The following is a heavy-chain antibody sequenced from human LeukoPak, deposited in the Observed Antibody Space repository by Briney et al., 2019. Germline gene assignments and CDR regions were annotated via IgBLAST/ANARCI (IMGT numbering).Heavy chain of an antibody. J-gene: IGHJ4*02. CDR3: ARAGRDGYNLIDY. CDR1: GFTFSSYA. D-gene: IGHD5-12*01. Sequence: GRSLRLSCAASGFTFSSYAMHWVRQAPGKGLEWVAVISYDGSNKYYADSVKGRFTISRDNSKNTLYLQMNSLRGEDTALYYCARAGRDGYNLIDYWGQGTLVTVSS. CDR2: ISYDGSNK. V-gene: IGHV3-30-3*01.